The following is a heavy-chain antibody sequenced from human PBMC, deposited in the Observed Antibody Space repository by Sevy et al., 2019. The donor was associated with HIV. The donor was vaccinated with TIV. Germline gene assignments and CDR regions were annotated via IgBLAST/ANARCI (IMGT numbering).Heavy chain of an antibody. V-gene: IGHV3-23*01. CDR2: ISSTGGST. J-gene: IGHJ4*02. CDR1: GFTLSSNA. D-gene: IGHD5-18*01. Sequence: GGSLRLSCAASGFTLSSNAMSWVRQAPGKGLEWVSSISSTGGSTYHAASVRGRFSISRDNSKNTLYLHMNSLRAEDTAVYYCAKDPNVDTAMAYYFDYWGQGTLVTVSS. CDR3: AKDPNVDTAMAYYFDY.